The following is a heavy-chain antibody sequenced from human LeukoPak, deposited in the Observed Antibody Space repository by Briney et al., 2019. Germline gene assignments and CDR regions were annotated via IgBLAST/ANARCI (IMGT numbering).Heavy chain of an antibody. D-gene: IGHD2-8*01. CDR2: INHSGST. J-gene: IGHJ6*03. V-gene: IGHV4-34*01. Sequence: SETLSLTWPVYGGSFSGNYWSWIRQPPAKGMEWIGEINHSGSTTYNQSLTSRVTLSVDTPRNHFSLKLSSVTAADTAVYYCARARLVWNYYYYYMDVWGKGTTVTVSS. CDR3: ARARLVWNYYYYYMDV. CDR1: GGSFSGNY.